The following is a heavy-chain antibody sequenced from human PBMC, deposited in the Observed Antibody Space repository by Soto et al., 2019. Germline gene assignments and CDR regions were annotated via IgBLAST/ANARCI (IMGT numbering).Heavy chain of an antibody. CDR3: ARDDAFDNENGFDM. CDR2: IVSDGSAI. Sequence: GGSLRLSCAVSGFPFSFYGFHWVRQAPGKGLEWLGVIVSDGSAIYHADSLEGRFFISRDNSKDILYLQMNSLRVEDTAVYYCARDDAFDNENGFDMWGQGTMVTVSS. J-gene: IGHJ3*02. V-gene: IGHV3-33*01. CDR1: GFPFSFYG. D-gene: IGHD3-3*02.